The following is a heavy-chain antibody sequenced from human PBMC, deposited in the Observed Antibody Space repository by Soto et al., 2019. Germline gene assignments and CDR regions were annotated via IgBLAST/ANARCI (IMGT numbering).Heavy chain of an antibody. CDR2: IYYSGRT. J-gene: IGHJ6*04. CDR3: ASGASMDV. V-gene: IGHV4-31*01. D-gene: IGHD3-16*01. Sequence: QVQLQESGPGLVKPSQTLSLTCTVSGASISRDGFYWSWIRQHPGQGLGRIGYIYYSGRTYYNPSLKIPLTISVDPSETQFSLQVSFVTAAHTAVYYCASGASMDVWGKGTTVTVS. CDR1: GASISRDGFY.